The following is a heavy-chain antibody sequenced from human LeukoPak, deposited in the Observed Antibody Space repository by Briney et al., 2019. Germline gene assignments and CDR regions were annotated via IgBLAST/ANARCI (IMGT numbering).Heavy chain of an antibody. CDR3: ARLSAVFTSSYWFDP. J-gene: IGHJ5*02. CDR1: GGSISSYY. Sequence: PSETLSLTCTVSGGSISSYYWTWIRQPPGKGLEWIGYIYSSGRTNYNPSLKSQVTMSVDTSKNQFPLKVISVTTADTAVYYCARLSAVFTSSYWFDPWGQGTLVTVSS. D-gene: IGHD3-10*01. CDR2: IYSSGRT. V-gene: IGHV4-4*09.